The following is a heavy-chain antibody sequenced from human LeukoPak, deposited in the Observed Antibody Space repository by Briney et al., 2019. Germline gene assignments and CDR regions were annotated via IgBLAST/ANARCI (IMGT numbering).Heavy chain of an antibody. CDR2: ISYDGSNK. D-gene: IGHD1-26*01. V-gene: IGHV3-30*04. Sequence: GGSLRLSCAASGFTFSSYAMHWVRQAPGKGLEWVAVISYDGSNKYYADPVKGRFTISRDNSKNTLYLQMSSLRAEDTAVYYCARGGSGSYFDYWGQGTLVTVSS. CDR1: GFTFSSYA. J-gene: IGHJ4*02. CDR3: ARGGSGSYFDY.